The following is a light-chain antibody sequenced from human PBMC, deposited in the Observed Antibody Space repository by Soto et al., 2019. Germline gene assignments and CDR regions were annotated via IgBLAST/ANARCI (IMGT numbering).Light chain of an antibody. Sequence: QSALTQPPSASGSPGQTVTISCTGTKNDIGVYDFVSWYQHHPGKAPRLIIYEVVQRPSGVPDRFSGSKSGNTASLTVSGLQEADEADYFCTSYAGSNTYVFGSGTKVTVL. V-gene: IGLV2-8*01. CDR1: KNDIGVYDF. CDR3: TSYAGSNTYV. CDR2: EVV. J-gene: IGLJ1*01.